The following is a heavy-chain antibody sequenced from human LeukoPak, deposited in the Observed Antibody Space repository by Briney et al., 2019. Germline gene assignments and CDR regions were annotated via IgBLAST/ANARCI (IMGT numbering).Heavy chain of an antibody. V-gene: IGHV3-74*01. CDR1: GFTFSSYW. Sequence: GGSLRLSCAASGFTFSSYWMHWVRQAPGKGLLWVSRINSDGTSTGYADSVKGRFTISRDNAKNTLYLQMNSLRADDTAVYYCASVGAYCSGGSCYFSNAFDIWGQGTMVTVSS. CDR2: INSDGTST. J-gene: IGHJ3*02. D-gene: IGHD2-15*01. CDR3: ASVGAYCSGGSCYFSNAFDI.